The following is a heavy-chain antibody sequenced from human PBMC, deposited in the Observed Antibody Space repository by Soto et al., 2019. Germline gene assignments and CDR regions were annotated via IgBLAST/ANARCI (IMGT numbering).Heavy chain of an antibody. V-gene: IGHV4-30-2*01. CDR1: GGSISSGGYS. CDR3: ARAPVSYDSSGYYPN. D-gene: IGHD3-22*01. Sequence: QLQLQESGSGLVKPSQTLSLTCAVSGGSISSGGYSWSWIRQPPGKGLEWIGYIYHSGSTYYNPSLKSRVTISVDRSKNQFSLKLSSVTAADTAMYYCARAPVSYDSSGYYPNWGQGTLVTVSS. CDR2: IYHSGST. J-gene: IGHJ4*02.